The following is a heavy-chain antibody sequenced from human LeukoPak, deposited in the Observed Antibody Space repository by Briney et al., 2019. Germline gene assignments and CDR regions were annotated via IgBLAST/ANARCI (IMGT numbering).Heavy chain of an antibody. CDR1: GDSISSYY. CDR2: MDYSGST. D-gene: IGHD5-24*01. V-gene: IGHV4-59*08. CDR3: ARHEGPRGGMATTP. Sequence: SETLSLTCTVSGDSISSYYWSWIRQPPGKGLEWIGYMDYSGSTNYNPSLKSRVTISVDTSKNQFSLKLSSVTAADTAVYYCARHEGPRGGMATTPWGQGTLVTVSS. J-gene: IGHJ5*02.